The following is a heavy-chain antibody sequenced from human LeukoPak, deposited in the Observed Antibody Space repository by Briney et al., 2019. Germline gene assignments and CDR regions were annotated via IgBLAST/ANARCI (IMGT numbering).Heavy chain of an antibody. CDR2: ISGSGGST. CDR3: ARVKRIAAAGTDSYYYGMDV. D-gene: IGHD6-13*01. Sequence: GGSLRLSCAASGFTFSSYAMSWVRQAPGKGLEWVSAISGSGGSTYYADSVKGRFTISRDNSKNTLYLQMNSLRAEDTALYHCARVKRIAAAGTDSYYYGMDVWGQGTTVTVSS. V-gene: IGHV3-23*01. CDR1: GFTFSSYA. J-gene: IGHJ6*02.